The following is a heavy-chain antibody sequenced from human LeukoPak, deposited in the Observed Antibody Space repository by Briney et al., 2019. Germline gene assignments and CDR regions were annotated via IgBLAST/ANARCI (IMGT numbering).Heavy chain of an antibody. J-gene: IGHJ3*02. V-gene: IGHV1-69*05. CDR3: ARGGISLGAFDI. CDR1: GGTFSSYA. Sequence: GASVKVSCKASGGTFSSYAISWVRQAPGQGLEWMGGIIPIFGTANYARKFQGRVTITTDESTSTAYMELSSLRSEDTAVYYCARGGISLGAFDIWGQGTMVTVSS. D-gene: IGHD1-14*01. CDR2: IIPIFGTA.